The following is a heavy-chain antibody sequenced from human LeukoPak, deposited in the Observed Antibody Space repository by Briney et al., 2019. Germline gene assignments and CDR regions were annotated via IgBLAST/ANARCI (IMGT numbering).Heavy chain of an antibody. J-gene: IGHJ4*02. D-gene: IGHD3-10*01. CDR3: ARYYGSGTYTLDN. Sequence: GGSLRLSCAASGFTFSSYAMHWVRQAPGKGLVWVSRINNDGSDTSYVDSVKGRFTISRDNAKNTLYLQMNSLRAEDTAVYYCARYYGSGTYTLDNWGQGTLVTVSS. CDR2: INNDGSDT. CDR1: GFTFSSYA. V-gene: IGHV3-74*01.